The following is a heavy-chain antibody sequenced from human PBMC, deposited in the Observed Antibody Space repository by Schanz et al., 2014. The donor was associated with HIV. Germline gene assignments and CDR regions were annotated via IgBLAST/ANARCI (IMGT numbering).Heavy chain of an antibody. CDR3: AKPDYESSGRPYYFDY. D-gene: IGHD3-22*01. CDR1: GFTFSSYG. V-gene: IGHV3-30*18. Sequence: HVQLVESGGGVVQPGRSLRLSCAASGFTFSSYGMHWVRQAPGKGLEWVAVISYDGSNKYYADSVKGRFTISRDNSKNTLYLQMNSLRAEDAAVYYCAKPDYESSGRPYYFDYWGQGTLVTVSS. CDR2: ISYDGSNK. J-gene: IGHJ4*02.